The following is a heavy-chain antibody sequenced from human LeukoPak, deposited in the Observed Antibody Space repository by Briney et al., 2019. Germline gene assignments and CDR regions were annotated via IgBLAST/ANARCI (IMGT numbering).Heavy chain of an antibody. CDR3: ARGLDWNDLHLGV. J-gene: IGHJ6*04. V-gene: IGHV1-69*04. D-gene: IGHD1-1*01. CDR2: ILPLLSTK. CDR1: GGTFTRDA. Sequence: GASVKVSCKLTGGTFTRDAISWVRPVPGEGLEWMGRILPLLSTKNYARKFQGRVTLTADKSTGTAYMELSSLRSEDTAIYFCARGLDWNDLHLGVWGKGTTVIVSS.